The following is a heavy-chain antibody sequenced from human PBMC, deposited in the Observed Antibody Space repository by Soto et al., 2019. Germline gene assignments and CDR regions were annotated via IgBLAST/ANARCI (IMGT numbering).Heavy chain of an antibody. CDR1: GGSISSSSYY. V-gene: IGHV4-39*01. D-gene: IGHD3-3*01. CDR2: IYYSGST. Sequence: ASETLSLTCTVSGGSISSSSYYWGWIRQPPGKGLEWIGSIYYSGSTYYNPSLKSRVTISVDTSKNQFSLKLSSVTAADTAVYYCATGAGVVIIPTKYYYYYYGMDVWGQGTTVTVSS. CDR3: ATGAGVVIIPTKYYYYYYGMDV. J-gene: IGHJ6*02.